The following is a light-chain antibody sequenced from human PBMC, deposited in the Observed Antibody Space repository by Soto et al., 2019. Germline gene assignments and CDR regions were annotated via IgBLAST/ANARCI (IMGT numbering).Light chain of an antibody. CDR2: GAS. CDR3: PLSYSPPIT. V-gene: IGKV1-9*01. Sequence: SPPVVSAKERDKVTMICRARQGISRFLAWYQQKPGKAPKLLIYGASTLQSEVPSRFSGSGSGTDFTLTITSLRPEDFAPYYCPLSYSPPIT. J-gene: IGKJ5*01. CDR1: QGISRF.